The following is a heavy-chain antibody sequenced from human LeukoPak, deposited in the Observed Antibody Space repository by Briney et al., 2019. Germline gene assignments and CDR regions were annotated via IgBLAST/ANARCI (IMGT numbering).Heavy chain of an antibody. Sequence: ASVKVSCKASGYTFTSYGISWVRQAPGQGLEWMGWISAYNGNTAYAQKLQGRLTMTTDTSTSTAYRELRSLRSEDTAVYYCAIHLGDYYDILTGYSPWSYGMDVWGQGTTVTVSS. CDR1: GYTFTSYG. V-gene: IGHV1-18*01. CDR3: AIHLGDYYDILTGYSPWSYGMDV. CDR2: ISAYNGNT. D-gene: IGHD3-9*01. J-gene: IGHJ6*02.